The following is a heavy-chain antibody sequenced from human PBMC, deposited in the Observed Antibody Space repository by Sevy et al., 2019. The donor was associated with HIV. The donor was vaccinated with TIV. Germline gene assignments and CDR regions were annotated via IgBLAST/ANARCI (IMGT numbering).Heavy chain of an antibody. CDR2: IKQDGSEK. CDR3: ARDLTAPYYYYGMDV. Sequence: GGSLRLSCAASGFTFSSFFMSWVCQAPGKGLEWVANIKQDGSEKYYVDSVKGRFTISRDNARNSVYLQMNSLRTEDTGVYYCARDLTAPYYYYGMDVWGQGTMVTVSS. CDR1: GFTFSSFF. V-gene: IGHV3-7*01. J-gene: IGHJ6*02. D-gene: IGHD1-20*01.